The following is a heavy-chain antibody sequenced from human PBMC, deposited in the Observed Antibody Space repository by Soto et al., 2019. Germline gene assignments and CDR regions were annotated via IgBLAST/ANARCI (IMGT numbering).Heavy chain of an antibody. V-gene: IGHV1-18*01. J-gene: IGHJ5*02. CDR1: GYTFSNYG. D-gene: IGHD2-2*01. CDR3: ATVVPGAEAWFGP. CDR2: ISLYSDGT. Sequence: ASVKVSCKTSGYTFSNYGITWVRQAPGQPLEWLGWISLYSDGTNYAQKFQGRVSMTTDTSTTTAYMELRSLRSDDTAVYYCATVVPGAEAWFGPWGQGTLVTVSS.